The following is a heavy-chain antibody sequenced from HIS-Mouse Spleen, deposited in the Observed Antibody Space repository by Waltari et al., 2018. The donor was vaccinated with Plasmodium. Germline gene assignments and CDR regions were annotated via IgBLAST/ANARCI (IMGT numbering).Heavy chain of an antibody. CDR3: ARDRITGTSYFDY. V-gene: IGHV4-39*07. CDR1: GGSISSSSYY. D-gene: IGHD1-7*01. CDR2: IYYSGST. Sequence: QLQLQESGPGLVKPSETLSLTCTVSGGSISSSSYYWGWIRQPPGKGLEWIGSIYYSGSTYYNPSLKSRGTISVDTSKNQFSRKLSSVTAADTAVYYCARDRITGTSYFDYWGQGTLVTVSS. J-gene: IGHJ4*02.